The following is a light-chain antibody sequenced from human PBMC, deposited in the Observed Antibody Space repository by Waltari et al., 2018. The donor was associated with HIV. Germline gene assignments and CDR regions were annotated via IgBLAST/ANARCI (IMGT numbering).Light chain of an antibody. J-gene: IGLJ2*01. CDR3: LLYYSGVVV. Sequence: QTVVTQEPSLTVSPGGTITLTCASTTGAVTSAHHPNWFQQLPGKAPRALIFSTADKYSWTPARFSGSLRGGKAALTLAGVQPEDEAEYFCLLYYSGVVVFGGGTRVTVL. V-gene: IGLV7-43*01. CDR1: TGAVTSAHH. CDR2: STA.